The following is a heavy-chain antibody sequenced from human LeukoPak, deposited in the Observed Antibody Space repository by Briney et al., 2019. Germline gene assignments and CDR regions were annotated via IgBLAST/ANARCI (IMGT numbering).Heavy chain of an antibody. CDR2: TYYRSQQWHS. D-gene: IGHD3-3*01. V-gene: IGHV6-1*01. CDR1: GDSVSSNGAS. CDR3: GRETDFGVVTN. J-gene: IGHJ4*02. Sequence: SQTLSLTCAISGDSVSSNGASWNWIRQSPSRGLEWLGRTYYRSQQWHSDYAPSVKGRITLNPDTSKNQFSVHLNSMTPEDTAVYYCGRETDFGVVTNWGQGTLVTVSS.